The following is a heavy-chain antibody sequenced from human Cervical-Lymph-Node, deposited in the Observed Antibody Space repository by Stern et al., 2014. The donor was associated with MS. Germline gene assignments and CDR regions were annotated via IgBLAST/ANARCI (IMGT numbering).Heavy chain of an antibody. V-gene: IGHV1-69*17. CDR2: IIPIFGIA. CDR3: ARDRGHGGDYGLGFDP. CDR1: GGTFSSYA. D-gene: IGHD4-17*01. Sequence: QVQLLQPGAEVKKPGSSVKVSCKASGGTFSSYAISWVQQAPGQGLEWMGGIIPIFGIANYAQKFQGRVTITADKSTSTAYMELSSLRSEDTAVHYCARDRGHGGDYGLGFDPWGQGTLVTVSS. J-gene: IGHJ5*02.